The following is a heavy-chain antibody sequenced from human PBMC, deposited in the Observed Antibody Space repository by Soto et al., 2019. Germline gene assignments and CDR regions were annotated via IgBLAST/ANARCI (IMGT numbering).Heavy chain of an antibody. CDR3: ARGLFISGWYSPWDPFDI. Sequence: GGSLRLSCAASGFTFSSYGMHWVRQAPGKGLEWVANIKQDGNEKYYVDSVEGRFTISRDNAKNSLYLQMNSLRAEDTAVYYCARGLFISGWYSPWDPFDIWGQGTMVPGSS. CDR1: GFTFSSYG. D-gene: IGHD6-19*01. J-gene: IGHJ3*02. V-gene: IGHV3-7*01. CDR2: IKQDGNEK.